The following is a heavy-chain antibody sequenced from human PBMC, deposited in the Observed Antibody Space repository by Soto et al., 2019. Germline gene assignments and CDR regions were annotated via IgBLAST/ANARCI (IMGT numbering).Heavy chain of an antibody. D-gene: IGHD3-10*01. V-gene: IGHV4-39*01. CDR1: GGSISSSSYY. Sequence: PSETLSLXCTVSGGSISSSSYYWGWIRQPPGKGLEWIGSIYYSGSTYYNPSLKSRVTISVDTSKNQFSLKLSSVTAADTAVYYCAGTMVRGVIMLYYYYGMEVWGQGTTVTVS. CDR3: AGTMVRGVIMLYYYYGMEV. CDR2: IYYSGST. J-gene: IGHJ6*02.